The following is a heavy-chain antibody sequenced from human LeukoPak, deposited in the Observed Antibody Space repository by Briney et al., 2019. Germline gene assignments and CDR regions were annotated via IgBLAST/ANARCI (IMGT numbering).Heavy chain of an antibody. CDR1: GFTFSSYA. D-gene: IGHD2-8*01. V-gene: IGHV3-23*01. Sequence: GGSLRLSCAASGFTFSSYAMHWVRQAPGKGLEWVSGISASGGSTSYADSVRGRFTISRDNSKNTLYVQMNSLRDEDTAVYYCARDLGYCTNGVCHTRFDYWGQGTLVAVSS. CDR2: ISASGGST. CDR3: ARDLGYCTNGVCHTRFDY. J-gene: IGHJ4*02.